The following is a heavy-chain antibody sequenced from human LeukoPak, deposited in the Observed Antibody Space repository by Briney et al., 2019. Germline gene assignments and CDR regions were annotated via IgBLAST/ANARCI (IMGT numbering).Heavy chain of an antibody. CDR1: GGSISIYY. V-gene: IGHV4-59*01. J-gene: IGHJ6*02. CDR2: IYYSGTT. CDR3: ARGQASLYYYSYYGLDV. Sequence: PGETLSLTCTVSGGSISIYYWSWIRQPPGKGLEWIGYIYYSGTTNYSPSLKGRFTISVDTSKNQFSLKLRSLNAADPDVYYCARGQASLYYYSYYGLDVWGPGTTVTVSS.